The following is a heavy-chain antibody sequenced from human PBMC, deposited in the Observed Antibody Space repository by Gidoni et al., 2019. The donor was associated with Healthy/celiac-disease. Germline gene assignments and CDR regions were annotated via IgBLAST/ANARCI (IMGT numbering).Heavy chain of an antibody. Sequence: EVQLVESGGGLVQPGGSLRLSCAASGFTFSSYDMHWVRQATGKGLAWVSAIGTAGDPYYPGSVKGRFTISRENAKNSLYLQMNSLRAGDTAVYYCARERLTGGYMDVWGKGTTVTVSS. D-gene: IGHD3-10*01. V-gene: IGHV3-13*05. CDR1: GFTFSSYD. CDR3: ARERLTGGYMDV. CDR2: IGTAGDP. J-gene: IGHJ6*03.